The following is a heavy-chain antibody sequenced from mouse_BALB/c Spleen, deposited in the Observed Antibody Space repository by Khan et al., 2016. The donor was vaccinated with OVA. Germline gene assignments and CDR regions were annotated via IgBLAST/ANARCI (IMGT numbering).Heavy chain of an antibody. CDR2: YCSGSSFT. Sequence: EVEPVEFGGDLVKPGGFLKLFRAASGFTFSSLGMSLGRQTPDKRPELVASYCSGSSFTYLPDSFKGRFTISRDNAKNTLVRQMSSLKAEDTAMYYCVRQAGYYEGSDMDHWGQGTSVTVSS. CDR1: GFTFSSLG. J-gene: IGHJ4*01. CDR3: VRQAGYYEGSDMDH. V-gene: IGHV5-6*01. D-gene: IGHD2-3*01.